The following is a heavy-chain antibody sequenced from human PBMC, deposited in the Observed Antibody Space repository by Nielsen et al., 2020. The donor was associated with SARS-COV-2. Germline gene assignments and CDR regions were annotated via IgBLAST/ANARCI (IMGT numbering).Heavy chain of an antibody. CDR2: ISWNSGSI. V-gene: IGHV3-9*01. J-gene: IGHJ6*02. CDR1: GFTFDDYA. CDR3: AKDIEDMDV. Sequence: GGSLRLSCAASGFTFDDYAMHWVRQAPGKGLEWVSGISWNSGSIGYADSVKGRFTISRDNAKNSLYLQMNSLRAEDTALYYCAKDIEDMDVWGQGTTVTVSS.